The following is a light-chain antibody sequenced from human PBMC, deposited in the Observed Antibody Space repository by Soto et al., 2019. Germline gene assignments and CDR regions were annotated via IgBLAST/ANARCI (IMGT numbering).Light chain of an antibody. J-gene: IGLJ1*01. Sequence: QSVLTQPASVSGSPGQSITISCTGSSSDVGNYKFVSWYQQYPGKAPKVMLYEVSKRPSGVSYRFSGSQSGNTASLTISGLQAEDEADYYCCSYAGSYSSYFFGTGTNVTVL. CDR1: SSDVGNYKF. V-gene: IGLV2-23*02. CDR3: CSYAGSYSSYF. CDR2: EVS.